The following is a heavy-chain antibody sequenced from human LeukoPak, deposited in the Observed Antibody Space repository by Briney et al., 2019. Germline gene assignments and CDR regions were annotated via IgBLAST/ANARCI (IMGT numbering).Heavy chain of an antibody. CDR2: ISGSGGST. J-gene: IGHJ6*03. V-gene: IGHV3-23*01. D-gene: IGHD2-15*01. CDR3: AKGWSRGDYYYYNMDV. Sequence: GGSLRLSCAASGLTFSSYVINWVRQAPGKGLEWVSAISGSGGSTYYADSVKGRFTISRDNSKNTLYLQMNSLRAEDTAVYYCAKGWSRGDYYYYNMDVWGKGTTVTVSS. CDR1: GLTFSSYV.